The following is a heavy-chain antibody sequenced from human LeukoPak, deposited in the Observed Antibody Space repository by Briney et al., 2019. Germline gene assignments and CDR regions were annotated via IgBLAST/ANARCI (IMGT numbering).Heavy chain of an antibody. J-gene: IGHJ5*02. CDR3: ARDIPPHVRNWFDP. CDR1: GGTFSSYA. D-gene: IGHD2-21*01. CDR2: IIPIFGAA. Sequence: SVKVSCKASGGTFSSYAISWVRQAPGQGLEWMGGIIPIFGAANYAQKFQGRVTITADESTSTAYMELSSLRSEDTAVYYCARDIPPHVRNWFDPWGQGTLVTVSS. V-gene: IGHV1-69*13.